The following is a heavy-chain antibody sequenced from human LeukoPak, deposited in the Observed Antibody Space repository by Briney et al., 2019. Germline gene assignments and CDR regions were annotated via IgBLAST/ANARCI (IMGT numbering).Heavy chain of an antibody. Sequence: GASVKVSCKASGYTFTSYYMHWVRQAPGQGLEWMGIINPSGGSKSYAQKFQGRVTMTRDTSTSTVYMELRSLRYEETAVYYCVSLASGSGNIWGQGTMVTVSS. CDR1: GYTFTSYY. CDR2: INPSGGSK. CDR3: VSLASGSGNI. J-gene: IGHJ3*02. D-gene: IGHD6-19*01. V-gene: IGHV1-46*01.